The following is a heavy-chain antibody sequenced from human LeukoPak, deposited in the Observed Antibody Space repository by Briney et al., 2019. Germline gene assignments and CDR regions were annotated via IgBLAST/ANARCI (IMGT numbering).Heavy chain of an antibody. Sequence: GGSLRLSCTVSGFTFSSNSMSWVRQAPGKGLEWVSFIFSSTHYSDSANGRFTISTDNSKNTLYLQMNSLRAEDTAVYYCARRAGAYSHPYDYWGQGTLVTVSS. CDR3: ARRAGAYSHPYDY. V-gene: IGHV3-53*01. D-gene: IGHD4/OR15-4a*01. CDR1: GFTFSSNS. CDR2: IFSST. J-gene: IGHJ4*02.